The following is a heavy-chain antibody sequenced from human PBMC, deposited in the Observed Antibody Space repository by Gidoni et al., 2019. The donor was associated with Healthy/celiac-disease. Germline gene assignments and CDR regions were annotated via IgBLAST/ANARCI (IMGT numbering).Heavy chain of an antibody. CDR1: GRSFSGYC. CDR3: ARARSWHYYFDY. CDR2: INHSGST. D-gene: IGHD6-13*01. Sequence: QVQLQQRGAGLLKPSATLHPTCAVYGRSFSGYCWSWIRQPPGKGLEWIGEINHSGSTNYNPSLKSRVTISVDTSKNQFSLKLSSVTAADTAVYYCARARSWHYYFDYWGQGTLVTVSS. J-gene: IGHJ4*02. V-gene: IGHV4-34*01.